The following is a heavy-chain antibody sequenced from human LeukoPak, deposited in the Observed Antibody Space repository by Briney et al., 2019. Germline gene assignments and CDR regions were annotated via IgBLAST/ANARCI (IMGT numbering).Heavy chain of an antibody. CDR2: FDPEDGET. CDR1: GYTLTELS. V-gene: IGHV1-24*01. Sequence: ASVNVSFKVSGYTLTELSMHWVRQAPGKGLEWMGGFDPEDGETIYAQKFQGRVTMTEDTSTDTAYMELSSLRSEDTAVYYCATDKVAGSGRNYYYYYGMDVWGQGTTVTVSS. CDR3: ATDKVAGSGRNYYYYYGMDV. D-gene: IGHD3-10*01. J-gene: IGHJ6*02.